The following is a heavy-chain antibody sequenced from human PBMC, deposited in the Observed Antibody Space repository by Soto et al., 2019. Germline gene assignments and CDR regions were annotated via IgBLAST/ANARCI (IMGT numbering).Heavy chain of an antibody. CDR1: GFTFSNYW. D-gene: IGHD2-15*01. Sequence: EVQLVASGGGLVQPGGSLRLSCAASGFTFSNYWMYWVRQAPGKGLEWVSRINSDGSVSSHADSVRGRLTISRDNVKNTLYLLMDMLRAEDTAVYFCARGDCVGGTCYSLAGSFYYYMDVWGKGTTVTVFS. CDR3: ARGDCVGGTCYSLAGSFYYYMDV. V-gene: IGHV3-74*02. J-gene: IGHJ6*03. CDR2: INSDGSVS.